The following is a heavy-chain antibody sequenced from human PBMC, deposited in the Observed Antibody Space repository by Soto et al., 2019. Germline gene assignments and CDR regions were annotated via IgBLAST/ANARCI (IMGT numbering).Heavy chain of an antibody. CDR2: IRNKANSYTT. CDR3: ARGVTD. J-gene: IGHJ1*01. Sequence: EVQLVESGGGLVQPGGSLRLSCAASGLTFSDHYMDWVRQAPGKGLEWVGRIRNKANSYTTEYAASVKGRFTISRDDSKNSLYLQMNSLKTEDTAVYYGARGVTDWGQGTLVTVSS. CDR1: GLTFSDHY. D-gene: IGHD5-18*01. V-gene: IGHV3-72*01.